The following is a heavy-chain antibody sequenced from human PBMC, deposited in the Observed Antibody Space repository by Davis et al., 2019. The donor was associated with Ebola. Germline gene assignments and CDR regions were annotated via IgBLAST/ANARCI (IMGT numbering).Heavy chain of an antibody. CDR1: GCTFSSYA. CDR3: ARRVGARSGFDS. CDR2: MNPNSGNT. Sequence: ASVKVSCKASGCTFSSYAISWVRQAPGQGLEWMGWMNPNSGNTGYAQKFQGRITMTRNISISTAYMELSSLRSDDTAVYYCARRVGARSGFDSWGQGSLVTVSS. J-gene: IGHJ4*02. D-gene: IGHD1-26*01. V-gene: IGHV1-8*02.